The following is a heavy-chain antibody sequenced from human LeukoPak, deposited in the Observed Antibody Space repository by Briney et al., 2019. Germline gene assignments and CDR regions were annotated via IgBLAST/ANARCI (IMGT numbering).Heavy chain of an antibody. Sequence: SETLSLTCAVYGGSFSGYYWSWIRQPPGKGLEWIGEINHSGSTNYNPSLKSRATISVDMSKNQFSLKLSYVTAADTAVYYCARGPPAKPGTGYYYGMDVWGQGTTVTVSS. CDR1: GGSFSGYY. V-gene: IGHV4-34*01. CDR3: ARGPPAKPGTGYYYGMDV. J-gene: IGHJ6*02. D-gene: IGHD2-2*01. CDR2: INHSGST.